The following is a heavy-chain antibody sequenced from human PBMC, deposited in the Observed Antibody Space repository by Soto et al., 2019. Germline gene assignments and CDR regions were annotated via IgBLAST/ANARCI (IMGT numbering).Heavy chain of an antibody. V-gene: IGHV1-69*13. J-gene: IGHJ5*02. CDR2: IIPIFGTA. Sequence: GASVKVSCKASGGTFSSYAISWVRQAPGQGLEWMGGIIPIFGTANYAQKFQGRVTITADESTSTAYMELSSLRSEDTAVYYCARGEPGIAVAGTYVSFDPWGKGTLVTX. CDR3: ARGEPGIAVAGTYVSFDP. CDR1: GGTFSSYA. D-gene: IGHD6-19*01.